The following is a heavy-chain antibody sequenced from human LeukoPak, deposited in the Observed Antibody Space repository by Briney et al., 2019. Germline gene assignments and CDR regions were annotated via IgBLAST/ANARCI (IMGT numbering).Heavy chain of an antibody. CDR2: INTDGSST. J-gene: IGHJ4*02. CDR3: ATPQRAAGTTHSDY. V-gene: IGHV3-74*01. CDR1: GFTFSSYW. Sequence: PGGSLRLSCAASGFTFSSYWMHWVRQAPGKGLVWVSRINTDGSSTSYADSVKGRFTISRDNAKNTLYLQMNSLRAEDTAVYYCATPQRAAGTTHSDYWGQGTLVTVSS. D-gene: IGHD1-7*01.